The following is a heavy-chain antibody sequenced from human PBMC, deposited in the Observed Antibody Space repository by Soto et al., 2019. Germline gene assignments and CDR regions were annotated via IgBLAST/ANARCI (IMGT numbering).Heavy chain of an antibody. CDR1: GFTFSGKS. J-gene: IGHJ4*02. CDR3: ATDIDGPWLLSS. D-gene: IGHD5-12*01. Sequence: PGGTLRLSCAASGFTFSGKSMHWVRQAPGKGLEWVALVSPDGSQTFYADSVRGRFTISRDNSKNTAYLQMNSLSADDMSLFLCATDIDGPWLLSSGGQGTWVTVSS. V-gene: IGHV3-30-3*01. CDR2: VSPDGSQT.